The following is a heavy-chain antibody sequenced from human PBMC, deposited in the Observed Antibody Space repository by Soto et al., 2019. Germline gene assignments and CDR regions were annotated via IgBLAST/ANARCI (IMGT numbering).Heavy chain of an antibody. CDR1: GFPFSTYG. Sequence: QVQLVESGGGVVQPATSLRLSCAASGFPFSTYGMHWVRQAPGKGLEWVAVISYDGVHQFYADSIKGRFTISRDNYKNTLYLQMNSLRAEDTAVYYCAKGTVNYYYYYGMDVWGHGTTVTVSS. D-gene: IGHD4-17*01. CDR2: ISYDGVHQ. CDR3: AKGTVNYYYYYGMDV. V-gene: IGHV3-30*18. J-gene: IGHJ6*02.